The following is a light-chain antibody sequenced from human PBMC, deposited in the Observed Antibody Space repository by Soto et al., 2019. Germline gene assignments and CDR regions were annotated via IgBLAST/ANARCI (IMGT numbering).Light chain of an antibody. Sequence: EIVLTQSPGTLSLSPGERATLSCRASQSINNNYLAWYQQKPGQAPRLLIYGAPNRAAGIPDRFSGSGSGTDFTLIISRLEPEDLEVYYCQQYGSSTYTFGQGTKLEIK. CDR1: QSINNNY. CDR2: GAP. V-gene: IGKV3-20*01. CDR3: QQYGSSTYT. J-gene: IGKJ2*01.